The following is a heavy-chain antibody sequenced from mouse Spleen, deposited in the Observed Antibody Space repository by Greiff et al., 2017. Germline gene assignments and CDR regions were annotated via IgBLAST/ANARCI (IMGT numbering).Heavy chain of an antibody. V-gene: IGHV1-19*01. J-gene: IGHJ4*01. CDR1: GYTFTDYY. D-gene: IGHD1-2*01. CDR3: ARRGALGPYYAMDY. CDR2: INPYNGGT. Sequence: EVQLVESGPVLVKPGASVKMSCKASGYTFTDYYMNWVKQSHGKSLEWIEVINPYNGGTSYNQKFKGKATLTVDKSSSTAYMELNSLTSEDSAVYYCARRGALGPYYAMDYWGQGTSVTVSS.